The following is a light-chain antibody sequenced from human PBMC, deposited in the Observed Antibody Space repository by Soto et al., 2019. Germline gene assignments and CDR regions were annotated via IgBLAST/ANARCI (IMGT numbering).Light chain of an antibody. V-gene: IGKV4-1*01. Sequence: DIVMTQSPDSLAVSLGERATINCKSSQSVLLSLNNKNYLAWYQHKPGQPPKLLIYWASARESGVPDRFSGRGSGTDFTLTISSLQAEDVAVYYCQQYYSAPYTFGQGTKLEIK. CDR1: QSVLLSLNNKNY. J-gene: IGKJ2*01. CDR2: WAS. CDR3: QQYYSAPYT.